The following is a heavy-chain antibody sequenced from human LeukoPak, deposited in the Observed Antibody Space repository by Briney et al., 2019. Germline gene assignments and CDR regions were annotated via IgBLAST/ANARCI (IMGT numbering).Heavy chain of an antibody. Sequence: ASVKVSCKASGYTFTGYYMHWVRQAPGQGLEWMGWINPNSGGTNYAQKFQGWVTMTRDTSISTAYMELSRLRSDDTAVYYCARDSTVVVPAAGFYWGQGTLVTVSS. CDR2: INPNSGGT. D-gene: IGHD2-2*01. V-gene: IGHV1-2*04. J-gene: IGHJ4*02. CDR3: ARDSTVVVPAAGFY. CDR1: GYTFTGYY.